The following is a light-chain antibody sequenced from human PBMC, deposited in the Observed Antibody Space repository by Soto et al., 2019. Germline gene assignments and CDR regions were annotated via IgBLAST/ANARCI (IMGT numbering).Light chain of an antibody. CDR2: RNN. CDR3: AAWDDSLSGLYV. CDR1: SSNIGSNY. V-gene: IGLV1-47*01. Sequence: QAVLTQPPSASGNPGQRVTISCSGSSSNIGSNYVYWYQQLPGTAPKLLIYRNNQRPSGVPDRFSGSKSGTSASLAISGLRSEDEADYYCAAWDDSLSGLYVFGTGTKVTVL. J-gene: IGLJ1*01.